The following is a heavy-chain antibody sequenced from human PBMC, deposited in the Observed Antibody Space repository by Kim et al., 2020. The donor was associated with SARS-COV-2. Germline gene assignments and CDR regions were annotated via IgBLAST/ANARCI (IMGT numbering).Heavy chain of an antibody. V-gene: IGHV4-34*01. J-gene: IGHJ6*02. CDR1: GGSFSGYY. CDR3: ARVVKWIQLWRPHYGMDV. Sequence: SETLSLTCAVYGGSFSGYYWSWIRQPPGKGLEWIGEINHSGSTNYNPSLKSRVTISVDTSKNQFSLKLSSVTAADTAVYYCARVVKWIQLWRPHYGMDVWGQGTTVTVSS. CDR2: INHSGST. D-gene: IGHD5-18*01.